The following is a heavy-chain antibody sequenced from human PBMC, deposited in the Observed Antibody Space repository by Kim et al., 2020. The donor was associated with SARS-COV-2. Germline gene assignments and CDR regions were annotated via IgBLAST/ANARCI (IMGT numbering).Heavy chain of an antibody. CDR2: IIPIFGTA. D-gene: IGHD5-18*01. CDR1: GGTFSSYA. Sequence: SVKVSCKASGGTFSSYAISWVRQAPGQGLEWMGGIIPIFGTANYAQKFQGRVTITADESTSTAYMELSSLRSEDTAVYYCARDSRGYSYGLGLGYYGMDVWGQGTTVTVSS. J-gene: IGHJ6*02. CDR3: ARDSRGYSYGLGLGYYGMDV. V-gene: IGHV1-69*13.